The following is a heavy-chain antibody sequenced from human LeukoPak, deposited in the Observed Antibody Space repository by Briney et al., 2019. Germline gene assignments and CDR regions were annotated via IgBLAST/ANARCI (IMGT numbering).Heavy chain of an antibody. J-gene: IGHJ5*01. CDR3: AKVRFSDSGRDGLDS. CDR2: IRYDGSNK. CDR1: RFSFSSYG. V-gene: IGHV3-30*02. Sequence: GGSLRLSCAASRFSFSSYGMHWVRQASGRGLEWVAFIRYDGSNKDYADSVKGRFTISRDNSKNTLYLEMNSLRAEDTAVYHCAKVRFSDSGRDGLDSWGQGNLVTVSS. D-gene: IGHD5-12*01.